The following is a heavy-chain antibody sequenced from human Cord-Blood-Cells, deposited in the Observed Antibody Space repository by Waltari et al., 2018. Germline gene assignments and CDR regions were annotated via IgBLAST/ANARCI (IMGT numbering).Heavy chain of an antibody. D-gene: IGHD2-21*01. CDR2: IKSKTDGGTT. Sequence: EVQLVESGGGLVKPGGSLRLSCAASVYTFSNARLSWVRQAPGKGIEWVGRIKSKTDGGTTDYAAPVKGRFTISRDDSKNTLYLQMNSLKTEDTAVYYCTTDSYNFDYWGQGTLVTVSS. CDR1: VYTFSNAR. J-gene: IGHJ4*02. V-gene: IGHV3-15*01. CDR3: TTDSYNFDY.